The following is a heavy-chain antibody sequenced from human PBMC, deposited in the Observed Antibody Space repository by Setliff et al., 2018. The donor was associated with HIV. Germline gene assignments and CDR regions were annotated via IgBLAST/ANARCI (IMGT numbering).Heavy chain of an antibody. CDR2: ISSSSSTI. D-gene: IGHD4-4*01. Sequence: LSLTCAVYGGSFNDYYWSWIRQPPGKGLEWVSYISSSSSTIYYADSVKGRFTISRDNAKNSLYLQMNSLRAEDTAVYYCASHYSFFYWGQGTLVTVSS. CDR3: ASHYSFFY. J-gene: IGHJ4*02. CDR1: GGSFNDYY. V-gene: IGHV3-11*04.